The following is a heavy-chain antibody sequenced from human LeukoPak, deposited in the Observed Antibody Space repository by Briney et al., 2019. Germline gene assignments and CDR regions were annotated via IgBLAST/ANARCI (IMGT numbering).Heavy chain of an antibody. CDR1: GDSINGYF. V-gene: IGHV4-59*12. CDR2: IYHSGTT. Sequence: PSETLSLTCTVSGDSINGYFWGWIRQPPGRGLEWIGYIYHSGTTNYNPSLKSRVTISVDTSKNQFSLKLISVTAADTAVYYCARRASSTLYYFYYMDFWGRGTTVTVSS. CDR3: ARRASSTLYYFYYMDF. D-gene: IGHD6-6*01. J-gene: IGHJ6*03.